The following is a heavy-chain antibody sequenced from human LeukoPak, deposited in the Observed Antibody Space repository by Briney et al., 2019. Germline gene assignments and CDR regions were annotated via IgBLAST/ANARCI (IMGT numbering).Heavy chain of an antibody. V-gene: IGHV1-2*02. CDR3: ARDHCTNGVCYTYFDY. CDR1: GYTFTAYY. J-gene: IGHJ4*02. Sequence: ASVKVSCKASGYTFTAYYMHWVRHAPGQGLEWMGWINPNSGGTNYAQKFQGRVTMTRDTSISTAYMELSRLRSDDTAVYYCARDHCTNGVCYTYFDYWGQGTLVTVSS. CDR2: INPNSGGT. D-gene: IGHD2-8*01.